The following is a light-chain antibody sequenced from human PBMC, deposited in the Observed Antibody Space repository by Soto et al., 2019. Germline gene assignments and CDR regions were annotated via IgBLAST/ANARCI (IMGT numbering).Light chain of an antibody. V-gene: IGKV1-5*03. Sequence: DIQMSQSPSTLSASIGDRVTITCRASQSISSWLAWYQQKPGKAPKLLXYKASSLESGVPSRFSGSGSGTEFTLTISSLQPEDVETYYCQQCDKIPLTFGGGTKVDI. CDR1: QSISSW. CDR2: KAS. CDR3: QQCDKIPLT. J-gene: IGKJ4*01.